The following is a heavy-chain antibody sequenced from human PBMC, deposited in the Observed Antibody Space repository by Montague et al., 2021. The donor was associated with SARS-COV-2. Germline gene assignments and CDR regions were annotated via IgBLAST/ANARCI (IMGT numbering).Heavy chain of an antibody. CDR1: AGSLSSRSNY. CDR2: VDSAGST. D-gene: IGHD2-8*02. V-gene: IGHV4-39*07. J-gene: IGHJ4*02. CDR3: ARDEYNRYWYKY. Sequence: SETLSLTCTVSAGSLSSRSNYWGWIRQPPGMGLQWIGSVDSAGSTYYSPCLKSRVTISLDTSKNQFSLKLSSVTAADTAVYYCARDEYNRYWYKYWGQGALVTVSS.